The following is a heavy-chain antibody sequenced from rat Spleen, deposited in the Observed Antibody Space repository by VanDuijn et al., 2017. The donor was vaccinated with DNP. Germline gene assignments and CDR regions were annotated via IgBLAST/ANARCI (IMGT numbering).Heavy chain of an antibody. J-gene: IGHJ2*01. CDR3: TIAGYGKN. CDR1: GFTFSNYG. Sequence: EVQLVESGGGLVQPGRSLKLSCAASGFTFSNYGMAWVRQAPKKGLEWVATISTSGGSTYYRDSVKGRFTISRDNAKSSLYLQMDSLRSEDTATYYCTIAGYGKNWGQGVMVTVSS. CDR2: ISTSGGST. D-gene: IGHD2-3*01. V-gene: IGHV5-27*01.